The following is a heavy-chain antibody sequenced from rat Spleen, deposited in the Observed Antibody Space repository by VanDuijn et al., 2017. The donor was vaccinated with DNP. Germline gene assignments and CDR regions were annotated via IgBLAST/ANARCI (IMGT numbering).Heavy chain of an antibody. CDR2: ITTDGGRT. CDR3: AKHLDA. Sequence: EVQLVESGGDLVQPGRSLMLSCVASGFTFDNYWMYWMRQAPGKGLEWVASITTDGGRTSYPDSVMGRFTISRDNAENTIYLQMNSLRSEDTATYYCAKHLDAWGQGTSVTVSS. V-gene: IGHV5-58*01. J-gene: IGHJ4*01. CDR1: GFTFDNYW.